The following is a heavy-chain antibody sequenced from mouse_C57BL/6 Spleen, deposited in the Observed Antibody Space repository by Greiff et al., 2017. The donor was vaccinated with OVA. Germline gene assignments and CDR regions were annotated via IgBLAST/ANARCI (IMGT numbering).Heavy chain of an antibody. CDR3: ARPPPGGLWYFDV. D-gene: IGHD3-3*01. Sequence: VQLQQPGAELVTPGASVKLSCKASGYTFTSYWMQWVKQRPGQGLEWIGEIDPSDSSTNYNPKFKGKATLTVDTSSSTAYMQLSSLTSEDSAVDYCARPPPGGLWYFDVWGTGTTVTVSS. CDR2: IDPSDSST. CDR1: GYTFTSYW. J-gene: IGHJ1*03. V-gene: IGHV1-50*01.